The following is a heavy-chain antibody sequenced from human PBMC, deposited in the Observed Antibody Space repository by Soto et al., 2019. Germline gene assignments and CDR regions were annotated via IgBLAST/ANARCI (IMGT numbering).Heavy chain of an antibody. Sequence: GGSLRLSCAVSGFTFDDNAMHWVRQAPEKGLEWVSGINWKSDIGYADSVKGRFTISRDNAENSLYLQMNSLRAEDTALYYCAMAKHSGGRPTFIYWGQGTQVTVFS. V-gene: IGHV3-9*01. D-gene: IGHD3-16*01. CDR3: AMAKHSGGRPTFIY. J-gene: IGHJ4*02. CDR2: INWKSDI. CDR1: GFTFDDNA.